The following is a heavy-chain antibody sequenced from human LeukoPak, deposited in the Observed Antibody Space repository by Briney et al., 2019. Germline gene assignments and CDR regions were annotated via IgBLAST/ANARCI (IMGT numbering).Heavy chain of an antibody. CDR3: AKDRLVWVGD. J-gene: IGHJ4*02. CDR1: GFTFSSYG. V-gene: IGHV3-30*18. Sequence: GGSLRLSCAASGFTFSSYGMHWVRQAPGKGLEWVAVISYDGSNKYYADSVKGRFTISRDNSKNTLYLQMNSLRAEDTAVYYCAKDRLVWVGDWGQGTLVTVSS. D-gene: IGHD3-10*01. CDR2: ISYDGSNK.